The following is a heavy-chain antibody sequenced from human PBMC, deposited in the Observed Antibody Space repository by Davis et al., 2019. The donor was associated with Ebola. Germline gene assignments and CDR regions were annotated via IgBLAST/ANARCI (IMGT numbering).Heavy chain of an antibody. Sequence: PGGSLRLSCAASGFTFSTYWIHWVRRAPGKGLVWVSRINSDGSITTYADSVKGRFTISRDNAKNSLYLQINGLRDEDTAVYYCARDRSGGAFDIWGQGTMVTVSS. J-gene: IGHJ3*02. CDR3: ARDRSGGAFDI. D-gene: IGHD1-26*01. V-gene: IGHV3-74*01. CDR2: INSDGSIT. CDR1: GFTFSTYW.